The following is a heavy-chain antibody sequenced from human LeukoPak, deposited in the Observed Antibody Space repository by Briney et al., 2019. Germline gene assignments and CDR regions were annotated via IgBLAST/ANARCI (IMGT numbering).Heavy chain of an antibody. Sequence: ASVKVSCKASGYTFFSYNINWVRQAPGQGLEWMGWISAYNGNTDHAQKFQGRVTMTTDTSTNTAFMELRSLRSDDTAVYYCARAVRNCSSTSCSYYFDYWGQGTLVTVSS. V-gene: IGHV1-18*01. CDR2: ISAYNGNT. J-gene: IGHJ4*02. CDR1: GYTFFSYN. D-gene: IGHD2-2*01. CDR3: ARAVRNCSSTSCSYYFDY.